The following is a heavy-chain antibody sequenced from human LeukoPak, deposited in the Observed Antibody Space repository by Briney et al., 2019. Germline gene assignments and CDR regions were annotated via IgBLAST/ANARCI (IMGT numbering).Heavy chain of an antibody. CDR2: ISSGSSYI. V-gene: IGHV3-21*01. CDR3: ARDHGDYPFDY. Sequence: GALSLSCAASGFTFSSYSMNWVRQAPGKGLEWVSSISSGSSYIYYADSVKGRFTISGDNAKNSLYLQMNSLRAEDTAVYYCARDHGDYPFDYWGQGTLVTVSS. D-gene: IGHD4-17*01. CDR1: GFTFSSYS. J-gene: IGHJ4*02.